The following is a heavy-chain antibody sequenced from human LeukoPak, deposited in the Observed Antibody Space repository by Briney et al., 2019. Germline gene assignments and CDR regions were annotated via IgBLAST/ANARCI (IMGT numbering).Heavy chain of an antibody. CDR1: GGSISSSSYY. D-gene: IGHD2-2*01. J-gene: IGHJ5*02. CDR3: ARQVVVPAATYNWFDP. CDR2: IYYSGST. V-gene: IGHV4-39*01. Sequence: SETLSLTCTVSGGSISSSSYYWGWIRQPPGKGLEWIGSIYYSGSTYYNPSLKSRVTISVDTSKNQFSLKLSSVTAADTAVYYCARQVVVPAATYNWFDPWGQGTLVTVSS.